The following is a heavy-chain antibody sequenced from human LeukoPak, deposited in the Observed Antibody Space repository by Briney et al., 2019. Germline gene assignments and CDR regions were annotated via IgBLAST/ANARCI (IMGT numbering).Heavy chain of an antibody. CDR1: GYTFSGYY. V-gene: IGHV1-2*02. CDR3: ARGGHCSSRGCFTIDY. J-gene: IGHJ4*02. CDR2: INPNSGDT. Sequence: ASVKVSCKASGYTFSGYYLHWVRQAPGQGLEWMGWINPNSGDTNYAQKFQGTVTMTRDTSISTAYMELSRLRSDDTAVYYCARGGHCSSRGCFTIDYWGQGTLVTVSS. D-gene: IGHD2-2*01.